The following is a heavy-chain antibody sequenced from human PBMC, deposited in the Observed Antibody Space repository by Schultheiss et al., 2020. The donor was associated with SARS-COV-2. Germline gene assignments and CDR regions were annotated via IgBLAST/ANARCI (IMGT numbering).Heavy chain of an antibody. CDR2: IYHSGST. Sequence: SETLSLTCAVSGGSISSSNWWSWVRQPPGKGLEWIGEIYHSGSTNYNPSLKSRVTISVDTSKNQFSLKLNSVTAADTAVYYCARVGRLSAFDYWGQGTLVTVSS. CDR3: ARVGRLSAFDY. D-gene: IGHD1-26*01. CDR1: GGSISSSNW. J-gene: IGHJ4*02. V-gene: IGHV4-4*02.